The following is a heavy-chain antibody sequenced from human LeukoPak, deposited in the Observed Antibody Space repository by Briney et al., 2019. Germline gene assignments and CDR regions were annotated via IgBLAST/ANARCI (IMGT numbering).Heavy chain of an antibody. D-gene: IGHD5-18*01. V-gene: IGHV4-39*01. CDR2: IYYGGGT. Sequence: SETLSLTCTVSGGSISSNSYYWGWIRQPPGKGLEWIGDIYYGGGTYYNPSLKSRVTISVDTSKNQFSLKLSSVTAADTAVYYCARRWYSYGYYYFDSWGQGTLVTVS. CDR1: GGSISSNSYY. CDR3: ARRWYSYGYYYFDS. J-gene: IGHJ4*02.